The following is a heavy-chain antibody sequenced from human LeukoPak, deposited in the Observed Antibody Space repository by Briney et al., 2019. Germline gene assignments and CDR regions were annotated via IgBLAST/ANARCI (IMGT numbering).Heavy chain of an antibody. CDR1: GYTFTSYY. Sequence: ASVKVSCKASGYTFTSYYMHWVRQAPGQGLEWMGIINPSGGSTSYAQKFQGRVTVTRDTSTSTVYMELSSLRSEDTAVYYCARGIAAAGTSGHWFDPWGQGTLVTVSS. J-gene: IGHJ5*02. V-gene: IGHV1-46*01. CDR2: INPSGGST. D-gene: IGHD6-13*01. CDR3: ARGIAAAGTSGHWFDP.